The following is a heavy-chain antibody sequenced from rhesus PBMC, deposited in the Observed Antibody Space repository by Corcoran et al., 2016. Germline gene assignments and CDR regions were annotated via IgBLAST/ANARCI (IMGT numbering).Heavy chain of an antibody. Sequence: QVQLQESGPGLVKPSETLPLTCAVSGGSIRSNHWSGSGQPPGKGLGWIGRIYGSGGSTDYNPSLKSRVTISRDTSKNQFSLKLSSVTAADTAVYYCAGFGYADHWYFDLWGPGTPITISS. CDR1: GGSIRSNH. D-gene: IGHD2-39*01. CDR2: IYGSGGST. V-gene: IGHV4-160*01. CDR3: AGFGYADHWYFDL. J-gene: IGHJ2*01.